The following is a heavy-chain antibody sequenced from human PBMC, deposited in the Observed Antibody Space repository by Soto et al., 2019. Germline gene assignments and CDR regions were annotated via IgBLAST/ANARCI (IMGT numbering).Heavy chain of an antibody. CDR3: AKGSASGSPYYFDF. CDR2: ITGSGGDT. CDR1: GFTFSNYA. J-gene: IGHJ4*02. V-gene: IGHV3-23*01. D-gene: IGHD6-25*01. Sequence: GGSLRLCCAASGFTFSNYAMSGVRQAPGKGLEWVSAITGSGGDTYHADSVKGRFTISRDNSKNTLFLQMNRLRADDTAVYYCAKGSASGSPYYFDFWGQGTLVTVSS.